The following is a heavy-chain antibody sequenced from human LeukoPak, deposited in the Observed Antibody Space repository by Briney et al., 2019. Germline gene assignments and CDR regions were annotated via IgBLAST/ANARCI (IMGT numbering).Heavy chain of an antibody. D-gene: IGHD6-6*01. CDR3: ARDAVSSSSAWFDP. V-gene: IGHV4-39*07. Sequence: PSETLSLTCTVSGGSISSSSYYWGWIRQPPGKGLEWIGSIYYSGSTYYNPSLKSQVTISVDTSKNQFSLKLSSVTAADTAVYYCARDAVSSSSAWFDPWGQGTLVTVSS. CDR2: IYYSGST. CDR1: GGSISSSSYY. J-gene: IGHJ5*02.